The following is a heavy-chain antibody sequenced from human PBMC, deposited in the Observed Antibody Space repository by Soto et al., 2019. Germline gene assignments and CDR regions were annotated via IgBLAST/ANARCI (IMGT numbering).Heavy chain of an antibody. Sequence: HGASLKISYKASGYSFTSYWIGWVRQMHGKGLEWIGIMYPDDSDTRYSPSFQGQVTMSADKSLSTAYLLWSNLKASDTATYYCARRQTLKPSPHYAVRDVSGQGTSVTV. D-gene: IGHD4-17*01. CDR3: ARRQTLKPSPHYAVRDV. V-gene: IGHV5-51*01. CDR1: GYSFTSYW. CDR2: MYPDDSDT. J-gene: IGHJ6*02.